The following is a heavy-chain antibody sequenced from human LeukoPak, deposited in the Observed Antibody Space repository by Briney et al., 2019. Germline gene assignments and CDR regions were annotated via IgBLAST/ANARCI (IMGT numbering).Heavy chain of an antibody. J-gene: IGHJ4*02. D-gene: IGHD1-26*01. CDR1: GFTFSSYA. Sequence: GGSLRLSCAASGFTFSSYAMHWVRQAPGKGLEWVAGISYDGSNKYYADSVKGRFTISRDNSKNTLYLQMGSLRAEDMAVYYCARDRGSGSYSDYWGQGTLVTVSS. CDR2: ISYDGSNK. V-gene: IGHV3-30*14. CDR3: ARDRGSGSYSDY.